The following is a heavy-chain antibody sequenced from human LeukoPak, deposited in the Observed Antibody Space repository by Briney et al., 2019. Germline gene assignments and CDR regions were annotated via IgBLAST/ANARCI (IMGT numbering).Heavy chain of an antibody. Sequence: KGGESLKISCKGSGYSFTSYWIGWVRQMPGKGLEWMGIIYPGDSDTRYSPSFQGQVTISADKSISTAYLQWSSLKASDTAMYYCARPPSTYSSSDDAFDIWGQGTMVTVSS. CDR2: IYPGDSDT. V-gene: IGHV5-51*01. CDR3: ARPPSTYSSSDDAFDI. D-gene: IGHD6-13*01. J-gene: IGHJ3*02. CDR1: GYSFTSYW.